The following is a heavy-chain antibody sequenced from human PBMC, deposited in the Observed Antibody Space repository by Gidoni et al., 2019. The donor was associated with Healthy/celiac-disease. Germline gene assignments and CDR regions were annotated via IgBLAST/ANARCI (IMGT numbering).Heavy chain of an antibody. D-gene: IGHD4-17*01. CDR2: MSSSSSYI. Sequence: ELQLVESGGGLVKPGVSLRLFCAASGFPFSSYSINWVRQAPGKGLEWGSSMSSSSSYIDYADSGKGRFTIARENAKNSLYLQMNSLRAEDTAVNYCGRRGEGGRYGDYDYWGQGTLVTVSS. V-gene: IGHV3-21*01. J-gene: IGHJ4*02. CDR3: GRRGEGGRYGDYDY. CDR1: GFPFSSYS.